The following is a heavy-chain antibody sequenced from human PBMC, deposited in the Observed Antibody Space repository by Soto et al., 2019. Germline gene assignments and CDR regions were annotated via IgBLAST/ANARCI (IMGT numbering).Heavy chain of an antibody. J-gene: IGHJ3*02. V-gene: IGHV3-7*05. Sequence: EVQLEESGGDLVQPGGSLRLSCAASGFTLSAYWMTWVRQAPGKGLEWVANINRDGSKKSYLDSVRGRFTISRDNVGNSLYLHMDSLRADDTALYYCARDVSPGSSSLYLDAFDMWGQGTMVTVSS. D-gene: IGHD6-13*01. CDR2: INRDGSKK. CDR3: ARDVSPGSSSLYLDAFDM. CDR1: GFTLSAYW.